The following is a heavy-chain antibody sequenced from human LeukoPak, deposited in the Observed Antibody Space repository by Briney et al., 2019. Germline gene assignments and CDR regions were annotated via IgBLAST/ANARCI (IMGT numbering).Heavy chain of an antibody. D-gene: IGHD4-17*01. V-gene: IGHV1-8*01. J-gene: IGHJ1*01. CDR2: MNPNSGNT. Sequence: ASVKVSCKASGYTFTSYDINWVRQATGQGLEWMGWMNPNSGNTGYAQKFQGRVTMTRNTSISTAYMELSSLRSEDTAVYYCAITVYGDYGFGYFQHWGQGTLVTVSS. CDR1: GYTFTSYD. CDR3: AITVYGDYGFGYFQH.